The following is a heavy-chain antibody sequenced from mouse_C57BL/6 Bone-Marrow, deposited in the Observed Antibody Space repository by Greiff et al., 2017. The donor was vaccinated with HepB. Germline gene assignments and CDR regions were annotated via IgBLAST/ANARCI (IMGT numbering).Heavy chain of an antibody. CDR1: GYAFSSSW. CDR2: IYPGDGDT. V-gene: IGHV1-82*01. CDR3: ASRSVGNY. J-gene: IGHJ2*01. D-gene: IGHD1-3*01. Sequence: VQLQESGPELVKPGASVKISCKASGYAFSSSWMNWVKQRPGKGLEWIGRIYPGDGDTNYNGKFKGKATLTADKSSSTAYMQLSSLTSEDSAVYFCASRSVGNYWGQGTTLTVSS.